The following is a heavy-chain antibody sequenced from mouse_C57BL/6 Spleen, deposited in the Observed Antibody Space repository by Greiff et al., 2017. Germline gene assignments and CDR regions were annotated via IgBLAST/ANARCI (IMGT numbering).Heavy chain of an antibody. V-gene: IGHV1-69*01. CDR3: ARKVVATKYFDV. CDR1: GYTFTSYW. D-gene: IGHD1-1*01. CDR2: IDPSDSYT. Sequence: VQLQQPGAELVMPGASVKLSCKASGYTFTSYWMHWVKQRPGQGLEWIGEIDPSDSYTNYNQKFKGKTTLTVDKSSSTAYMQLSSLTSEDSAVYYCARKVVATKYFDVWGTGTTVTVSS. J-gene: IGHJ1*03.